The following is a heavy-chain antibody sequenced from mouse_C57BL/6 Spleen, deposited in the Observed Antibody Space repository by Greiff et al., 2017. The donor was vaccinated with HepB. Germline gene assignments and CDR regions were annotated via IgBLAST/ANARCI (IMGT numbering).Heavy chain of an antibody. CDR3: VRPYYDGSWFAY. D-gene: IGHD1-1*01. CDR1: GFSFNTYA. Sequence: EVKLVESGGGLVQPKGSLKLSCAASGFSFNTYAMNWVRQAPGKGLEWVARIRSKSNNYATYYADSVKDRFTISRDDSESMLYLQMNNLKTEDTAMYYCVRPYYDGSWFAYWGQGTLVTVSA. V-gene: IGHV10-1*01. CDR2: IRSKSNNYAT. J-gene: IGHJ3*01.